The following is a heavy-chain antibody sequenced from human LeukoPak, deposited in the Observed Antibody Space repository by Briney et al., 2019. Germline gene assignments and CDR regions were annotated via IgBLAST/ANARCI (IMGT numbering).Heavy chain of an antibody. CDR1: GGSISSYY. Sequence: SETLSLTCTVSGGSISSYYWNWIRQPPGKGLEWIGYIYYSRSTNYNPSLKSRVTISVDTSKNQFSLKLSSVSAADTAVYYCARGWDYYYGMDVWGQGTTVTVPS. J-gene: IGHJ6*02. CDR2: IYYSRST. D-gene: IGHD1-26*01. V-gene: IGHV4-59*01. CDR3: ARGWDYYYGMDV.